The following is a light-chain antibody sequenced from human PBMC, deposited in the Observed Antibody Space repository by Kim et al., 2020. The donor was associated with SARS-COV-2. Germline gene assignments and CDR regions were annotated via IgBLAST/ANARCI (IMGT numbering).Light chain of an antibody. J-gene: IGLJ3*02. V-gene: IGLV1-47*01. Sequence: GQGVTISCSGSSSNIGSNYVYWYQQLPGTAPKLLISRNNQRPSGVPDRISGSKSGTSASLAISGLRSEDEADYYCAAWDDSLSGWVFGGGTQLTV. CDR1: SSNIGSNY. CDR3: AAWDDSLSGWV. CDR2: RNN.